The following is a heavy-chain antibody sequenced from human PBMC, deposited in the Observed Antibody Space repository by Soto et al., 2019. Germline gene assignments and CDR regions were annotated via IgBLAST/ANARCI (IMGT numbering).Heavy chain of an antibody. V-gene: IGHV3-66*01. D-gene: IGHD1-1*01. CDR3: ASDIFKTGATGVFDI. J-gene: IGHJ3*02. CDR1: GFTVSGNY. CDR2: IYAAGST. Sequence: EVQLVESGGGLVQPGGSLRLSCAASGFTVSGNYMSWVRQAPGQGLEWVSVIYAAGSTYYIDSVNGRFTISRDNSKNTLYLQMNSLRAEDTAVYYCASDIFKTGATGVFDIWGQGTRVTVSP.